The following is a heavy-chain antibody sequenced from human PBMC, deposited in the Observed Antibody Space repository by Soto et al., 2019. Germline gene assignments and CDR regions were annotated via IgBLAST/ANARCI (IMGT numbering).Heavy chain of an antibody. J-gene: IGHJ4*02. Sequence: EVQLVESGGGLVQPGGSLRLSCAASGFTVSRNYMSWVRQAPGRGLEWVSVIHSGGSTYYADSVKGRFTISRDNSKNTLHLQMNSLRGEDTAVYYCARDGYRSSWYVSWGQGTLVTVSS. D-gene: IGHD6-13*01. CDR2: IHSGGST. CDR1: GFTVSRNY. V-gene: IGHV3-66*01. CDR3: ARDGYRSSWYVS.